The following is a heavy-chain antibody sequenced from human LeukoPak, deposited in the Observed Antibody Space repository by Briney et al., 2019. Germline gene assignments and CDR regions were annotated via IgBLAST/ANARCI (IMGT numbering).Heavy chain of an antibody. D-gene: IGHD1-26*01. J-gene: IGHJ6*03. V-gene: IGHV4-39*01. Sequence: SETLSLTCTVSGGSINSSSYYWGWIRQPPGKGLEWIGSIYYSGSTYSNPSLNSRVTISVDTSKNQISLKLSSVTAADTAVFYCARQVGYYYYYMDVWGKGTTVTVSS. CDR1: GGSINSSSYY. CDR2: IYYSGST. CDR3: ARQVGYYYYYMDV.